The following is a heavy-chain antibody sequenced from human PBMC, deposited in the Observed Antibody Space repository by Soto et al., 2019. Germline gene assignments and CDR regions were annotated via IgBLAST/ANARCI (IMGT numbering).Heavy chain of an antibody. D-gene: IGHD5-18*01. J-gene: IGHJ4*02. Sequence: PGGSLRLSCAASGFTFSSYPMTWVRQAPGKGLEWVSSIGAGADVTYYADSVKGRFTISRDNYKNTLFLQMNSLRADDTAVYYCARRGYSYVFDYSGQGTLVTVSS. CDR2: IGAGADVT. V-gene: IGHV3-23*01. CDR1: GFTFSSYP. CDR3: ARRGYSYVFDY.